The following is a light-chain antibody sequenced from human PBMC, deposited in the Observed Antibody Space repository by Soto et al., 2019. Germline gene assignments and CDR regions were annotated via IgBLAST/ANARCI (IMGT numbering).Light chain of an antibody. CDR2: DAS. CDR1: QDVSNY. Sequence: DIQMTQYPSSLSASVGDRVTITFQASQDVSNYLNWYQQKLGKAPKLLIYDASNLETGVPSRFSGSGSGTYFSFTISSLQPEDFATYYCQQYSNLIPFGHGTRLEIK. V-gene: IGKV1-33*01. J-gene: IGKJ5*01. CDR3: QQYSNLIP.